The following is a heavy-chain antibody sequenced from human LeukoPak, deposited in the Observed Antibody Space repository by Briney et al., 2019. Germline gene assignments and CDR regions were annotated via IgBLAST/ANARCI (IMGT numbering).Heavy chain of an antibody. Sequence: MAGGSLRLSCAASGFTFSSYSMNWVRQAPGKGLEWVSSISSSSSYIYYADSVKGRFTISRDNSKNTLYLQMNSLRAEDTAVYYCARDFRPYSYGHFHYWGQGTLVTVSS. CDR1: GFTFSSYS. CDR2: ISSSSSYI. CDR3: ARDFRPYSYGHFHY. J-gene: IGHJ4*02. V-gene: IGHV3-21*01. D-gene: IGHD5-18*01.